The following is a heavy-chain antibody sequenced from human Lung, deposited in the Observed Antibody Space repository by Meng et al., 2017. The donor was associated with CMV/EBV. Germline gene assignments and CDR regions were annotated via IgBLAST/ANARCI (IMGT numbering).Heavy chain of an antibody. CDR3: VASEEFYHFRSGWEWYYHYGMDV. J-gene: IGHJ6*02. Sequence: SVXVSCRASGDTFNKYVTSWVRQAPGQGLEWMGGIIPMRTTTNYAQRFQGRVTITADTSTATVYMELSSLRSEDTAMYYCVASEEFYHFRSGWEWYYHYGMDVXGPGXTVTVSS. D-gene: IGHD3-3*01. CDR2: IIPMRTTT. V-gene: IGHV1-69*10. CDR1: GDTFNKYV.